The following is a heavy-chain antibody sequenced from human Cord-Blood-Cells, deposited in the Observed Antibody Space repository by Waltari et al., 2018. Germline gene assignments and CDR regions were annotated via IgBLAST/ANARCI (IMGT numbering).Heavy chain of an antibody. CDR1: GGSFSGYY. CDR3: ARGRSWDGAFDI. J-gene: IGHJ3*02. Sequence: QVQLQQWGAGLLKPSETLSLTCAVYGGSFSGYYWSWIRQPPVKGLEWIGEINHSGSTNYNPSLKSRVTISVDTSKNQFSLKLSSVTAADTAVYYCARGRSWDGAFDIWGQGTMVTDSS. D-gene: IGHD1-26*01. V-gene: IGHV4-34*01. CDR2: INHSGST.